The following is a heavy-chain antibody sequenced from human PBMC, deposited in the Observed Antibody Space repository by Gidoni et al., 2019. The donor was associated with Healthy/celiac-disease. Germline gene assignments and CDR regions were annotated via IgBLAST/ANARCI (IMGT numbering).Heavy chain of an antibody. D-gene: IGHD3-3*01. V-gene: IGHV4-39*02. CDR2: TDYSGNT. CDR3: GNSLSGPYFDY. J-gene: IGHJ4*02. CDR1: GRSISSSSYY. Sequence: QLQLQESGPGLVKPSVTLSPTRTVSGRSISSSSYYWGWIRQPPGKRLEWIGSTDYSGNTYYNPSHKHRVTISVEASKNHYSLKLSSVTAADTAVYYCGNSLSGPYFDYWGQGTLVTVSS.